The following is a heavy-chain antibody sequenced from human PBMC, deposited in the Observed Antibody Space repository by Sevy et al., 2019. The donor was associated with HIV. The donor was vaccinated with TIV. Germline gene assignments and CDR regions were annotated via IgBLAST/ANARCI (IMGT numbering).Heavy chain of an antibody. D-gene: IGHD5-18*01. Sequence: SETLSLTCTVSGGSISSSSYYWGWIRQPPGKGLEWIGSIYYSGSTYYNPSLKSRVTISVDTSKNQFSLKLSSVTAADTAVYYCARHSGIRGYRYGLAYYYYYGMDVWGQGTTVTVSS. CDR1: GGSISSSSYY. V-gene: IGHV4-39*01. J-gene: IGHJ6*02. CDR3: ARHSGIRGYRYGLAYYYYYGMDV. CDR2: IYYSGST.